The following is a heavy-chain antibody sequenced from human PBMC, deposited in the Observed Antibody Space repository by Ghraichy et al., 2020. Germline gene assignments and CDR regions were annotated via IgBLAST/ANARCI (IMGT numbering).Heavy chain of an antibody. V-gene: IGHV2-5*02. CDR1: GFSLITSGVG. Sequence: SGPTLVKPTQTLTLTCTFSGFSLITSGVGVGWIRQPPGKALEWLALLYWGDHKEYSPSLKTRLNITKDTSKNQVVLTMSNVDPVDTGTYYCASIMKLGTNCIVPCGQGSLVNVSS. D-gene: IGHD3-16*01. J-gene: IGHJ5*02. CDR3: ASIMKLGTNCIVP. CDR2: LYWGDHK.